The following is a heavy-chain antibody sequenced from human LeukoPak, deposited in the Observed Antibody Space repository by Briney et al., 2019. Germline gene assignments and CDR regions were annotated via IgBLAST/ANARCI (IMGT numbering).Heavy chain of an antibody. V-gene: IGHV1-69*04. CDR1: GGTFSSYT. D-gene: IGHD6-6*01. J-gene: IGHJ4*02. Sequence: SVKVSCKASGGTFSSYTISWVRQATGKGLEWMGRIIPILGIANNARKFQGRVTITADKSTSTAYMELSSLGSEDTAVYYWARDALYSRSSGLENDYWGRGTLVTVPS. CDR3: ARDALYSRSSGLENDY. CDR2: IIPILGIA.